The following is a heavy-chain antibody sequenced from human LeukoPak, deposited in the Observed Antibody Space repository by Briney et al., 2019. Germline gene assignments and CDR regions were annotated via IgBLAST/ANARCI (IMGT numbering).Heavy chain of an antibody. CDR3: ARDSGYCSGGSCYSWFDP. J-gene: IGHJ5*02. CDR2: ISYDGSNK. V-gene: IGHV3-30-3*01. D-gene: IGHD2-15*01. CDR1: GFTFSSYA. Sequence: PGGSLGLSCAASGFTFSSYAMHWVRQAPGKGLEWVAVISYDGSNKYYADSVKGRFTISRDNSKNTLYLQMNSLRAEDTAVYYCARDSGYCSGGSCYSWFDPWGQGTLVTVSS.